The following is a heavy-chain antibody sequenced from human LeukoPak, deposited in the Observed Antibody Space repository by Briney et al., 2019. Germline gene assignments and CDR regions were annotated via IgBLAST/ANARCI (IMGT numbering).Heavy chain of an antibody. CDR2: ISSSSSYI. CDR3: ARGDSDYGDYGLYYFDY. Sequence: GGSLRLSCAASGFTFSSYSMNWVRQAPGERLEWVSSISSSSSYIYYADSVKDRFTISRGNAKNSLYLQMNSLRAEDTAVYYCARGDSDYGDYGLYYFDYWGQGTLVTVSS. D-gene: IGHD4-17*01. V-gene: IGHV3-21*01. CDR1: GFTFSSYS. J-gene: IGHJ4*02.